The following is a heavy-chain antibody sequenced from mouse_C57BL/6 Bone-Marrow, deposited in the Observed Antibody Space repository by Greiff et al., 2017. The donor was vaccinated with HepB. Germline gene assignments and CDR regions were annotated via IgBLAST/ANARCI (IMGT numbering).Heavy chain of an antibody. CDR2: ISGGGGNT. D-gene: IGHD3-2*02. CDR1: GFTFSSYT. J-gene: IGHJ3*01. CDR3: ARHDSSGYWFAY. Sequence: EVKLVESGGGLVKPGGSLKLSCAASGFTFSSYTMSWVRQTPEKRLEWVATISGGGGNTYYPDSVKGRFTISRDNAKNTLYLQMSSLRSEDTALYCCARHDSSGYWFAYWGRGTLVTVSA. V-gene: IGHV5-9*01.